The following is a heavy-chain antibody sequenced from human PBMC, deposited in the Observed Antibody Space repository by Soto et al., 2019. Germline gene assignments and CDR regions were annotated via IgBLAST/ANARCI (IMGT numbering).Heavy chain of an antibody. J-gene: IGHJ4*02. D-gene: IGHD4-17*01. V-gene: IGHV1-18*01. Sequence: ASVKVSCKAFGYTFTSYGSSCVRQAPGQGLEWMGWISAYNGNTNYAQKFQGRVTMTRNTSISTAYMELSSLRSEDTAVYYCARTLYGDNVDYWGQGTLVTVSS. CDR2: ISAYNGNT. CDR3: ARTLYGDNVDY. CDR1: GYTFTSYG.